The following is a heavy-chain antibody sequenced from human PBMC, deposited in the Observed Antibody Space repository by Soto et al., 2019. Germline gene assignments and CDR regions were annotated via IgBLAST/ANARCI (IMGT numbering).Heavy chain of an antibody. CDR2: IRSKANSYAT. CDR1: GFTFSGSA. CDR3: TRRYYGSGSYYAPNYYYGMDV. J-gene: IGHJ6*02. V-gene: IGHV3-73*02. Sequence: VQLVESGGGLVQPGGSLKLSCAASGFTFSGSAMHWVRQASGKGLEWVGRIRSKANSYATAYAASVKGRFTISRDDSKNTAYLQMNSLKTEDTAVYYCTRRYYGSGSYYAPNYYYGMDVWGQGTTVTVSS. D-gene: IGHD3-10*01.